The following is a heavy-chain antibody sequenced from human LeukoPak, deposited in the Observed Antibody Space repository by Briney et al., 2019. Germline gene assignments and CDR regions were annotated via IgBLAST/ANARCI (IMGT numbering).Heavy chain of an antibody. V-gene: IGHV4-39*07. Sequence: SETLSLTCTVSGGSISSSSYYWSWIRQPPGKGLEWIGEINHSGSTNYNPSLKSRVTISVDTSKNHFSLKLRSVTAADTAVYYCARDCGGSCYSGGVWFDPWGQGTLVIVSS. CDR1: GGSISSSSYY. CDR3: ARDCGGSCYSGGVWFDP. CDR2: INHSGST. J-gene: IGHJ5*02. D-gene: IGHD2-15*01.